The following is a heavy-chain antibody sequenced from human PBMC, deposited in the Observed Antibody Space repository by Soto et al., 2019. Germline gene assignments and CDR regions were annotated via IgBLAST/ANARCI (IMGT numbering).Heavy chain of an antibody. CDR3: ARGGPPIDY. CDR2: INAGNGNT. V-gene: IGHV1-3*05. J-gene: IGHJ4*02. D-gene: IGHD3-10*01. Sequence: QVQLVQSGAEEKKPGASVKVSCKASGYTFSSYAMHWVRQAPGQRLEWMGWINAGNGNTKYSQKFQGRVTVSRDTSASTAYMELSSMRSEDTAVYYCARGGPPIDYWGQGTLVTVSS. CDR1: GYTFSSYA.